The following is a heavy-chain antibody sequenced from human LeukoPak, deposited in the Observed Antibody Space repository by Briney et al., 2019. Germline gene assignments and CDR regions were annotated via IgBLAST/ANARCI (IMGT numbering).Heavy chain of an antibody. CDR1: GFTFSSYA. CDR3: AREYYYGSGSYYNPFYYYYYGMDV. V-gene: IGHV3-30*04. CDR2: ISYDGSNK. Sequence: GGSLRLSCAASGFTFSSYAMHWVRQAPGKGLEWVAVISYDGSNKYYADSVKGRFTISRDNSKNTLYLQMNSLRAEDTAVYYCAREYYYGSGSYYNPFYYYYYGMDVWGQGTTVTVSS. J-gene: IGHJ6*02. D-gene: IGHD3-10*01.